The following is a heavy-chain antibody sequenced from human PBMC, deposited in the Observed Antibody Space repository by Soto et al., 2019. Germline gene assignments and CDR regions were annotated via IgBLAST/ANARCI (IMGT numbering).Heavy chain of an antibody. Sequence: PSQPLSLTYTVSGGSISSGDYYWSCVRQLPGKGLEWIAYIYYSGTTYYNPSLKSRVTMSRDTSKNQFSLKLESVTAADTAVYYCFREVGELDISGSFAVFEIWGHGTMVT. V-gene: IGHV4-30-4*01. J-gene: IGHJ3*02. CDR2: IYYSGTT. CDR1: GGSISSGDYY. CDR3: FREVGELDISGSFAVFEI. D-gene: IGHD1-26*01.